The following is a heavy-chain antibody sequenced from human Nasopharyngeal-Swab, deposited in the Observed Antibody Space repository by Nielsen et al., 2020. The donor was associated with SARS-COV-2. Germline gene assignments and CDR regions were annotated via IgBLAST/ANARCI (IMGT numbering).Heavy chain of an antibody. CDR1: DGSFSGYD. J-gene: IGHJ5*02. CDR3: ARNLGYSSSWPPRVCFDP. CDR2: INHRGRT. Sequence: SETLSLTCAVHDGSFSGYDWSWIRKPPGKGLEWIGEINHRGRTHYNPSLKSRVTISVDTSKNTFSLKLSSVTAADTAVYYCARNLGYSSSWPPRVCFDPWGQGTLVTVSS. V-gene: IGHV4-34*01. D-gene: IGHD6-13*01.